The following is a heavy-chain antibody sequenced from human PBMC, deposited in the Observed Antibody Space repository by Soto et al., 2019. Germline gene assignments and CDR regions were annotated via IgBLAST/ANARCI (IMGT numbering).Heavy chain of an antibody. CDR1: GLSLSNSA. CDR2: ISGSGDIT. J-gene: IGHJ4*02. Sequence: EVHLLESGGGLVQPGGSLRLSCADSGLSLSNSAMTWVRQAPGKGLEWVPGISGSGDITYNSDSVKARIAISRDTSKNVAYVQMKSLRAADTAVYDCAKVPQWVLRYHDWFFDYWGQGTLVTVSS. D-gene: IGHD3-9*01. CDR3: AKVPQWVLRYHDWFFDY. V-gene: IGHV3-23*01.